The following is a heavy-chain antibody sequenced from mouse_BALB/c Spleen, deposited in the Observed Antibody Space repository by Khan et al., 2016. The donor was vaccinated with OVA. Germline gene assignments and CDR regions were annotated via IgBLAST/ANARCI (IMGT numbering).Heavy chain of an antibody. Sequence: DVQLVESGGDVVKPGGSLKLSCAASGFTFSTYGMSWVRQTPDKRLEWVATVSTGGHYTYYPDTVKGRFTFSRDNAKDTLYLQMSSLKSEDTARFYCARLAYFYDSEGFAYWGQGTLVTVSA. V-gene: IGHV5-6*01. J-gene: IGHJ3*01. CDR3: ARLAYFYDSEGFAY. CDR1: GFTFSTYG. CDR2: VSTGGHYT. D-gene: IGHD1-1*01.